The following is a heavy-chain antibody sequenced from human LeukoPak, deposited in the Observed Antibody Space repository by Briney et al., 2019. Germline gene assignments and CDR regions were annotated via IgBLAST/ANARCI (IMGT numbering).Heavy chain of an antibody. D-gene: IGHD3-10*01. CDR2: ISSSSSYI. CDR3: AREGYYYGSGSYYNVLDY. CDR1: GFTFSSYS. V-gene: IGHV3-21*01. J-gene: IGHJ4*02. Sequence: GGSLRLSCAASGFTFSSYSMNWLRQAPGKGLEGVSSISSSSSYIYYADSVKGRFTISRDNAKNSLYLQMNSLRAEDTAVYYCAREGYYYGSGSYYNVLDYWGQGTLVTVSS.